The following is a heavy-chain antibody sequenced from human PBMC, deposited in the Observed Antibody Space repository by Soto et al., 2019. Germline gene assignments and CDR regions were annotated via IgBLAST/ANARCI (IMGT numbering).Heavy chain of an antibody. J-gene: IGHJ4*02. CDR1: GFTFSSYA. D-gene: IGHD3-10*01. Sequence: GGSLRLSCATSGFTFSSYAMSWVRQAPGKGLEWVSSISSGGRGTNYADSVKGRFTTSRDNSKNTLFLQMNSLRDEDTAVYYCAKNYYASGSYLDYWGQGTLVTVSS. CDR2: ISSGGRGT. CDR3: AKNYYASGSYLDY. V-gene: IGHV3-23*01.